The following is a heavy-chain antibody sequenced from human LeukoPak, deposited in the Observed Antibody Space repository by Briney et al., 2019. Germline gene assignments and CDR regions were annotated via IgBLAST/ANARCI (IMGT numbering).Heavy chain of an antibody. Sequence: GGSLRLSCAASGFTVSTKYMNWVRQAPGKGLEWVSVIYSGGSTYYADSVKGRFTISRDNSRNTLFLQMNGLRAEDTAVYYCARGWAYFDYWGQGTLVTVSS. J-gene: IGHJ4*02. D-gene: IGHD1-26*01. CDR3: ARGWAYFDY. CDR1: GFTVSTKY. V-gene: IGHV3-53*01. CDR2: IYSGGST.